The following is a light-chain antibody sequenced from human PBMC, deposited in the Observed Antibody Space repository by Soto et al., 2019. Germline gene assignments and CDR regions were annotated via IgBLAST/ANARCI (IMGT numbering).Light chain of an antibody. J-gene: IGKJ3*01. CDR3: QQYNNWPFT. Sequence: ELIITQSPVTLYVSPGERATLSRSASQSVNSNLAWYQQKAGQAPRILIYGASTRATGIPASLIGNGSGTEFTITASSVQPEECAVYYGQQYNNWPFTFDPATKVD. V-gene: IGKV3-15*01. CDR1: QSVNSN. CDR2: GAS.